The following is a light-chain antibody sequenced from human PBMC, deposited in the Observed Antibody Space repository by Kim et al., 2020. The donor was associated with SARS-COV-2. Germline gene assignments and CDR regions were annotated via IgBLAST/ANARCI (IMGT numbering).Light chain of an antibody. CDR1: DIGTKG. Sequence: ELTQSPSVSVAPGKTATITCGGEDIGTKGVHWYQQKPGQAPVLVIYSDSDRPLGIPERFSGFSSGNTATLTISRVEAGDEADYYCQVWDSRSDHVVFGGGTQLTVL. V-gene: IGLV3-21*04. CDR3: QVWDSRSDHVV. J-gene: IGLJ2*01. CDR2: SDS.